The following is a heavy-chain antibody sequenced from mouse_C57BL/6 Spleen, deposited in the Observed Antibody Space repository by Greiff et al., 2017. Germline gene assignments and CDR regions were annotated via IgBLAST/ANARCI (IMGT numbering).Heavy chain of an antibody. V-gene: IGHV2-6-1*01. CDR1: GFSLTSYG. CDR3: ARHGGTTVVATPMDY. CDR2: IWSDGST. J-gene: IGHJ4*01. Sequence: VNLVESGPGLVAPSQSLSITCTVSGFSLTSYGVHWVRQPPGKGLEWLVVIWSDGSTTYNSALKSRLSISKDNSKSQVFLKMNSLQTDDTARYYCARHGGTTVVATPMDYWGQGTSVTVSS. D-gene: IGHD1-1*01.